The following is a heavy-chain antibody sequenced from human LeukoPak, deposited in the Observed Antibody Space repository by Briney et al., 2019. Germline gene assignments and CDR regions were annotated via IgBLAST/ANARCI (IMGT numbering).Heavy chain of an antibody. D-gene: IGHD2-21*01. V-gene: IGHV1-46*01. CDR3: ARETVVVVDANYFDY. J-gene: IGHJ4*02. CDR1: GYTFTSYY. CDR2: INPDGGGT. Sequence: ASVKVSCKASGYTFTSYYMHWVRQAPGQGLEWMGIINPDGGGTTFAQKFQGRAAMTRDTSTSTFYMELSSLRSEDTAVYYCARETVVVVDANYFDYWGQGTLVTVSS.